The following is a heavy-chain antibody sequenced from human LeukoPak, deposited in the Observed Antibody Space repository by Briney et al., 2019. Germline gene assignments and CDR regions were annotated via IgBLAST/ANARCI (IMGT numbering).Heavy chain of an antibody. J-gene: IGHJ6*03. Sequence: GGSLRLSCAASGFTIMNSAMNWVRQAPGKGLEWVSAINGTAINTDYADSVKGRFTISRDSSKNTLYLQMNSLRAEDTAVYFCLTRSLIAVSGNSYMDVWGKGTTVPVS. CDR3: LTRSLIAVSGNSYMDV. V-gene: IGHV3-23*01. CDR1: GFTIMNSA. D-gene: IGHD6-19*01. CDR2: INGTAINT.